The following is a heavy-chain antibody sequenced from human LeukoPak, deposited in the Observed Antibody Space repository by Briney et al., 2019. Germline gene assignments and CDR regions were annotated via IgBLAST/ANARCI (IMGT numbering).Heavy chain of an antibody. CDR1: GFSLSTSGVG. Sequence: ESGPTLVKPTQTLTLTCTFSGFSLSTSGVGVGWIRQPPGKALEWLALIYWNDDKRYSPSLKSRLTITKDTSKNQVVLTMTNVDPVDTATYYCAHTTSCDFWSGGPFQHWGQGTLVTVSS. J-gene: IGHJ1*01. D-gene: IGHD3-3*01. V-gene: IGHV2-5*01. CDR3: AHTTSCDFWSGGPFQH. CDR2: IYWNDDK.